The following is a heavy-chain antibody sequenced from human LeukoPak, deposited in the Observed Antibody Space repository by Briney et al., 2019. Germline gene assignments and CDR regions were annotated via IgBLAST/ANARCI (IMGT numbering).Heavy chain of an antibody. Sequence: GGSLRLSCAASGFTFINYAMSWVRQAPGKGLEWVSAISGSGGSTYYADSVKGRFTISRDHSKNTLYLQMNTLRAEDTAVYYCARDGRRDGYNKFDYWGQGTLVTVSS. D-gene: IGHD5-24*01. CDR3: ARDGRRDGYNKFDY. J-gene: IGHJ4*02. V-gene: IGHV3-23*01. CDR2: ISGSGGST. CDR1: GFTFINYA.